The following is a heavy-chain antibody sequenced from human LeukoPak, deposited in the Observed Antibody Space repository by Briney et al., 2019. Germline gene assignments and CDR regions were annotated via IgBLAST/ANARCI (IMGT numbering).Heavy chain of an antibody. J-gene: IGHJ3*02. V-gene: IGHV4-39*07. Sequence: SETLSLTCTVSGGSISSSSYYWGWIRQPPGKGLEWIGSIYYSGSTYYNPSLKSRVTISVDTSKNQFSLKLSSVTAADTAVYYCARGVLLWFGELYAFDIWGQGTMVTVSS. D-gene: IGHD3-10*01. CDR1: GGSISSSSYY. CDR2: IYYSGST. CDR3: ARGVLLWFGELYAFDI.